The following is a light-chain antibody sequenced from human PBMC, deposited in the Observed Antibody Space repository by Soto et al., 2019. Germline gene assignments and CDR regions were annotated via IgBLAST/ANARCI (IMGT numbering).Light chain of an antibody. V-gene: IGKV3-20*01. J-gene: IGKJ4*01. CDR3: QLYGDSGLT. CDR1: QSISRNF. Sequence: EIMLTQSPGTLSFSPGERATLSCRASQSISRNFIAWYQQKPGQAPRLLIYDASTRATGSPDRFSGSGSGTDFTLTINRLEPEDFAVYHCQLYGDSGLTFGGGTKLEIK. CDR2: DAS.